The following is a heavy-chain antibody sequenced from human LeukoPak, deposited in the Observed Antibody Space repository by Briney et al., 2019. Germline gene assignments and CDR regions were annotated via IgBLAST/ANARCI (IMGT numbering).Heavy chain of an antibody. CDR2: IYTSGST. J-gene: IGHJ5*02. Sequence: SETLSLTCTVSGYSINNYYWTWIRQPAGKGLEWIGRIYTSGSTNYNPSLKSRVTMSADTSRNQVSLTLSSVSAADTAVYYCARDSGTTGEVKFDPWGQGTLVTVSS. CDR3: ARDSGTTGEVKFDP. CDR1: GYSINNYY. D-gene: IGHD3-10*01. V-gene: IGHV4-4*07.